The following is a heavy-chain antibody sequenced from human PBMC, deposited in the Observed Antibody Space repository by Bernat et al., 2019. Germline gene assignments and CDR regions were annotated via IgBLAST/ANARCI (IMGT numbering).Heavy chain of an antibody. CDR3: ARDISRYYDFWSGPDYGMDV. CDR2: INPNSGGT. CDR1: GYTFTGYY. Sequence: QVQLVQSGAEVKKPGASVKVSCKASGYTFTGYYMHWVRQAPGQGLEWMGWINPNSGGTNYAQKFQGWVTMHRDTTISTAYMELSRLRSDDTAVYYCARDISRYYDFWSGPDYGMDVWGQGTTVTVSS. V-gene: IGHV1-2*04. D-gene: IGHD3-3*01. J-gene: IGHJ6*02.